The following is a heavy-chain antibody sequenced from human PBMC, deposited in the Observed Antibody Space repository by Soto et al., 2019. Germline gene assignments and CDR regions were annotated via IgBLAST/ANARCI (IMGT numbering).Heavy chain of an antibody. V-gene: IGHV1-3*01. J-gene: IGHJ6*03. Sequence: QVQLVQSGAEVKKPGASVKVSCKASGYTFTSYAMHWVRQAPGQRLEWMGWINAGNGNTKYSQKFQGRVTITRDTSASTAYMELSSLRSEDTAVYYCARVDTAVAPYYYYYMDVWGKGTTVTVSS. CDR1: GYTFTSYA. CDR3: ARVDTAVAPYYYYYMDV. CDR2: INAGNGNT. D-gene: IGHD5-18*01.